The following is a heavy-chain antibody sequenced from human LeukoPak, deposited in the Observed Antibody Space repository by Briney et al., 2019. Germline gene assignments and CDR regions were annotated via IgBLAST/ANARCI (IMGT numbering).Heavy chain of an antibody. CDR1: GFTFSSYA. J-gene: IGHJ4*02. D-gene: IGHD4-17*01. V-gene: IGHV3-64D*06. CDR3: VKRGRQGDYAYDY. Sequence: PGGCLRLSCSASGFTFSSYAMHWVRQAPGKGLEYVSSISTDGGSTYYADSVKGRFTISRDNSKNTLYLQMSSLRGEDTAVYYCVKRGRQGDYAYDYWGQGALVTVSS. CDR2: ISTDGGST.